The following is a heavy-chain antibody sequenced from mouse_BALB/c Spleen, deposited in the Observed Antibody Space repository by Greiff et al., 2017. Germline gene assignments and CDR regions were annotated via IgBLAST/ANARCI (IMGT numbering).Heavy chain of an antibody. V-gene: IGHV5-9*03. Sequence: EVKLQESGGGLVKPGGSLKLSCAASGFSFSSYTMSWVRQTPEKRLEWVATISSGGGNTYYPDSVKGRFTISRDNAKNNLYLQMSSLRSEDTDLYYCARYVGYDSPYAMDYWGQGTSVTVSS. CDR3: ARYVGYDSPYAMDY. CDR1: GFSFSSYT. CDR2: ISSGGGNT. D-gene: IGHD2-14*01. J-gene: IGHJ4*01.